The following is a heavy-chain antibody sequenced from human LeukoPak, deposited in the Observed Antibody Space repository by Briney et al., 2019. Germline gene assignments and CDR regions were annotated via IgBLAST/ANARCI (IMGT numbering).Heavy chain of an antibody. V-gene: IGHV3-30*01. D-gene: IGHD5-18*01. Sequence: GGSLRLSYAASGFTFTNAGIHWVRRAPGKGLEWVSFISHDGTNKYYSDSVDGRFIVSRLNSQNTVYLQMNDLRPEDTATYYCASEVVDTGDFWAQGTLVTVSS. CDR1: GFTFTNAG. CDR2: ISHDGTNK. CDR3: ASEVVDTGDF. J-gene: IGHJ4*02.